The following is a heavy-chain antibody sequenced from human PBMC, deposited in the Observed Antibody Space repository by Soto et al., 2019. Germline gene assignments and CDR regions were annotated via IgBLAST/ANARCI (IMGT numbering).Heavy chain of an antibody. D-gene: IGHD6-19*01. CDR1: GGSISSSNW. CDR2: IYHSGST. V-gene: IGHV4-4*02. J-gene: IGHJ6*02. Sequence: SETLSLTCAVSGGSISSSNWWSWVRQPPGKGLEWIGEIYHSGSTNYNPSLKSRVTISVDKSKNQFSLKLSSVTAADTAVYYCASVAVAGQYYYYYYGMDVWGQGTTVTVSS. CDR3: ASVAVAGQYYYYYYGMDV.